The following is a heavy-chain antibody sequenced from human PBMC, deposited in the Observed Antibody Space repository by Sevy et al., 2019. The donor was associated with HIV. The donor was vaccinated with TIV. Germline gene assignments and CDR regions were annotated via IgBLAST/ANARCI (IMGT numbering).Heavy chain of an antibody. CDR1: GASMRSSHY. Sequence: SETLSLTCTVSGASMRSSHYWGWIRQPPGKGLEWIASVYNGGTTYYNPSLKTRVTISVDTSKNQFSLKLASLNAADTAVYYCAGLPQWLGPSFDSWGQGTLVTVSS. V-gene: IGHV4-39*01. CDR2: VYNGGTT. D-gene: IGHD6-19*01. CDR3: AGLPQWLGPSFDS. J-gene: IGHJ4*02.